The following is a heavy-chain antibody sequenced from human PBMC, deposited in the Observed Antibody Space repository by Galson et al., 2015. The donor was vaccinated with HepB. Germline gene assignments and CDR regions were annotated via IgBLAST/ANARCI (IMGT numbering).Heavy chain of an antibody. CDR2: ISGSGGST. CDR3: AREPKFLWFGEFYYLDY. CDR1: GFTFSSYA. Sequence: SLRLSCAASGFTFSSYAMSWVRQAPGKGLEWVSSISGSGGSTYYADSVKGRFTISRDSSKNTLYLQMNSLRAEDTAVYYCAREPKFLWFGEFYYLDYWGQGTLVTVSS. J-gene: IGHJ4*02. V-gene: IGHV3-23*01. D-gene: IGHD3-10*01.